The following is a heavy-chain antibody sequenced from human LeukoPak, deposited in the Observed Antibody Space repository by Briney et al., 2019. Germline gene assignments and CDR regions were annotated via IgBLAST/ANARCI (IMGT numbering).Heavy chain of an antibody. CDR2: INSDGSST. Sequence: PGGSLRLSCAASGFTFSRHWMHWVRQAPGKGLVWVSRINSDGSSTSYADSVKGRFTISRDNAKNTLYLQMNSLRAEDTAVYYCASLAVAGTGVDYWGQGTLVTVSS. V-gene: IGHV3-74*01. CDR1: GFTFSRHW. J-gene: IGHJ4*02. CDR3: ASLAVAGTGVDY. D-gene: IGHD6-19*01.